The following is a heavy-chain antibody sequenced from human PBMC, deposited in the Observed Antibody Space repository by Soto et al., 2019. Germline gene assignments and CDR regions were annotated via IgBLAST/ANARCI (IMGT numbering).Heavy chain of an antibody. J-gene: IGHJ5*02. CDR2: IYYSGST. V-gene: IGHV4-31*03. Sequence: QVQLQESGPGLVKPSQTLSLTCTVSGGSISSGGYYWSWIRQHPGKGLEWIGYIYYSGSTYYNPSLKSRVTISVDTSKNQFSLKLSSVTAADTAVYYCARVLITMVRGVILGWFDPWGQGTLVTVSS. CDR3: ARVLITMVRGVILGWFDP. CDR1: GGSISSGGYY. D-gene: IGHD3-10*01.